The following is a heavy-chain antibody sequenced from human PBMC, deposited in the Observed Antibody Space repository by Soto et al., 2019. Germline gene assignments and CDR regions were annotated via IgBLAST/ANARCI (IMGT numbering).Heavy chain of an antibody. CDR1: GASISNYY. Sequence: QVRLQESGPGLVKPSETLSLTCTVSGASISNYYWSWIRQPAGKGLECLWRIYASGTTTYNPSLRSRVTMSVDTSKNQFSLNLNSVTAADTAVYYCARESRSELGTVEYWGQGTLVTVSS. V-gene: IGHV4-4*07. CDR2: IYASGTT. J-gene: IGHJ4*02. D-gene: IGHD1-1*01. CDR3: ARESRSELGTVEY.